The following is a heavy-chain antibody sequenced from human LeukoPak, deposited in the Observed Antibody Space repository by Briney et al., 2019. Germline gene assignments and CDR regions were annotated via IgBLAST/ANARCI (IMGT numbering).Heavy chain of an antibody. D-gene: IGHD6-13*01. CDR3: ARTDVSSTWSFDF. Sequence: PSETLSLTCTVSGGSISSYYWSWIRQRPGKGQEWIGYAFYSGSTNYDPSLTSRVTISVDTSKNQFSLKLRSVTAADTAVYYCARTDVSSTWSFDFWGQGTLVTVSS. V-gene: IGHV4-59*08. CDR2: AFYSGST. CDR1: GGSISSYY. J-gene: IGHJ4*02.